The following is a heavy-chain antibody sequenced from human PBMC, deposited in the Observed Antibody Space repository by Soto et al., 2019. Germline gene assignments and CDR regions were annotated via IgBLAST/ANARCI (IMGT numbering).Heavy chain of an antibody. V-gene: IGHV3-30-3*01. CDR2: ISYDGSNK. CDR1: GFTFSSYA. J-gene: IGHJ5*02. CDR3: AREGPGWFDP. Sequence: PGGSLRLSCAASGFTFSSYAMHWVRQAPGKGLEWVAVISYDGSNKYYADSVKGRFTISRDNSKNTLYLQMNSLRAEDTAVYYCAREGPGWFDPWGQGTLVPVSS.